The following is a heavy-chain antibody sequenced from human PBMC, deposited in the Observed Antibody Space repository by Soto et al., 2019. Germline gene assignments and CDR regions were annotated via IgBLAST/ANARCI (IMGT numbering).Heavy chain of an antibody. CDR1: GGSISSGDYY. CDR2: IYYSGST. CDR3: ARAIYDSSGYFLDY. D-gene: IGHD3-22*01. V-gene: IGHV4-30-4*01. J-gene: IGHJ4*02. Sequence: SETLSLTCTVSGGSISSGDYYWSWIRQPPGKGLEWIGYIYYSGSTYYNPSLKSRVTISVDTSKNQFSLKLSSVTAADTAVYYCARAIYDSSGYFLDYWGQGTLVTVSS.